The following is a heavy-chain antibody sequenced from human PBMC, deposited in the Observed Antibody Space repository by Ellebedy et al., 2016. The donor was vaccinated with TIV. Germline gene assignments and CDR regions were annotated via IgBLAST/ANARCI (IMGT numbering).Heavy chain of an antibody. Sequence: GESLKISCAASGFTFSSYAMSWVRQAPGKGLEWVSVISASGGSTDYADSVKGRFTISRDNSKNTLYLQMNSLRAEDTAVYYCAKHRDANTWYQYFQYWGQGTPVTVSS. CDR1: GFTFSSYA. CDR2: ISASGGST. V-gene: IGHV3-23*01. J-gene: IGHJ1*01. CDR3: AKHRDANTWYQYFQY. D-gene: IGHD2-15*01.